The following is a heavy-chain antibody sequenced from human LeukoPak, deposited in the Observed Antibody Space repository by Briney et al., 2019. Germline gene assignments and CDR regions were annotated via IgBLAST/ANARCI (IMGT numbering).Heavy chain of an antibody. CDR2: IYHSGST. CDR1: GYSISSGYY. J-gene: IGHJ3*02. D-gene: IGHD3-16*01. CDR3: ARDLGPNAFDI. V-gene: IGHV4-38-2*02. Sequence: SETLSLTCTVSGYSISSGYYWGWIRPPPGKGLEWIGSIYHSGSTYYNPSLKSRVTISVDTSKNQFSLKLSSVTAADTAVYYCARDLGPNAFDIWGQGTMVTVSS.